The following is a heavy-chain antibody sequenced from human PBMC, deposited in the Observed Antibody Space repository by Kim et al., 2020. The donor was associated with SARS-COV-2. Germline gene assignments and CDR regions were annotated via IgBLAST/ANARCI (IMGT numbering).Heavy chain of an antibody. V-gene: IGHV4-39*01. CDR3: ARHVGRRYYMDV. J-gene: IGHJ6*03. Sequence: YNPSLKSRVTISVDTSKNQFSLKLSSVTAADTAVYYCARHVGRRYYMDVWGKGTTVTVSS.